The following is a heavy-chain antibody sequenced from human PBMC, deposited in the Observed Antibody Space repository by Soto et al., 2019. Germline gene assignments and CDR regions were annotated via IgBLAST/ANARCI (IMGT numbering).Heavy chain of an antibody. CDR2: IHPSGGGS. CDR1: GYPFNTYY. Sequence: ASVKVSCKSSGYPFNTYYLHWLLQAPGQGLEWMGMIHPSGGGSTYAQKFLGRVTMTMDSSTSTVFMELTSLRSADTAVYYCARGGHIAVVTDSFDSWGQGTLVTVSS. V-gene: IGHV1-46*02. CDR3: ARGGHIAVVTDSFDS. J-gene: IGHJ4*02. D-gene: IGHD2-21*02.